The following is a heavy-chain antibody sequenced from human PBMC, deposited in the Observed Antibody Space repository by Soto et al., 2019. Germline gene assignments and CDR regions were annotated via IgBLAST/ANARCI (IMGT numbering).Heavy chain of an antibody. CDR1: GGSISSYY. Sequence: QVQLQESGPGLVKPSETLSLTCTVSGGSISSYYWSWIRQPAGKGLEWIGRIYTSGSTNYNPSLKSRVTMSVDTSKNPFSLKLSSVTAADTAVYYCAREGPDIVVVVAATSFDYWGQGTLVTVSS. CDR3: AREGPDIVVVVAATSFDY. CDR2: IYTSGST. D-gene: IGHD2-15*01. V-gene: IGHV4-4*07. J-gene: IGHJ4*02.